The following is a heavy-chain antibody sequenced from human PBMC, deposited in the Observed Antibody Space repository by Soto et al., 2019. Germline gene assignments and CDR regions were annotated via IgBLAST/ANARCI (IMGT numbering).Heavy chain of an antibody. D-gene: IGHD6-19*01. V-gene: IGHV3-23*01. J-gene: IGHJ4*02. CDR3: AKDKLEQWLVGGYYDY. CDR2: TIDSGGRS. CDR1: GFTFSSHA. Sequence: EVQLLESGGGLVQPGGSLRLSCATSGFTFSSHAMSWVRQAPGKGLEWVSSTIDSGGRSYHADSVRGRFTISRDNSKNTLYLQTNCLSADDTAIYYCAKDKLEQWLVGGYYDYWGQGALVTVSS.